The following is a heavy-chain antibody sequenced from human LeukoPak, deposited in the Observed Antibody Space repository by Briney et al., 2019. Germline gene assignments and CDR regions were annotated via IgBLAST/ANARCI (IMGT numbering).Heavy chain of an antibody. J-gene: IGHJ3*02. V-gene: IGHV1-69*13. D-gene: IGHD6-19*01. CDR2: IIPIFATT. CDR3: ARDDSGWSLFDI. CDR1: GGTFSSYA. Sequence: SVKVSCKASGGTFSSYAISWVRQAPGQGLEWMGGIIPIFATTNYAQKFQGRVTITADESTSTAYMELRSLRSDDTAVYYCARDDSGWSLFDIWGQGTMVTVSS.